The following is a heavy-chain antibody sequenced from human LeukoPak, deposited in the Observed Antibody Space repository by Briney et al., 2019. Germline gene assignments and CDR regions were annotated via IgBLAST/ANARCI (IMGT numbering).Heavy chain of an antibody. CDR2: ISGSGDST. Sequence: QPGGSLRLSCAASGFTFTSYAMSWVRQAPGKGLEWVSTISGSGDSTYYADSVKGRFTVSSDSSKGTLYLQMDSLRDEDTAIYYCARSLIYGSGSSNNWFGPWGQGTLVTVSS. V-gene: IGHV3-23*01. CDR3: ARSLIYGSGSSNNWFGP. D-gene: IGHD3-10*01. J-gene: IGHJ5*02. CDR1: GFTFTSYA.